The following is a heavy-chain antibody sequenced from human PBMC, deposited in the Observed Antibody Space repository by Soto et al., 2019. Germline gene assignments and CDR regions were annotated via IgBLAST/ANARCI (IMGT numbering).Heavy chain of an antibody. Sequence: QVQLVESGGGVVQPGRSLRLSCAASGFTFRSYGMHWVRQAPGKGLEWVAVISYDGSNKYYADSVKGRFTISRDNSKNTLYLQMNSLRAEDTAVYYCAKGYSGYDSTVDYWGQGTLVTVSS. CDR1: GFTFRSYG. J-gene: IGHJ4*02. CDR3: AKGYSGYDSTVDY. CDR2: ISYDGSNK. V-gene: IGHV3-30*18. D-gene: IGHD5-12*01.